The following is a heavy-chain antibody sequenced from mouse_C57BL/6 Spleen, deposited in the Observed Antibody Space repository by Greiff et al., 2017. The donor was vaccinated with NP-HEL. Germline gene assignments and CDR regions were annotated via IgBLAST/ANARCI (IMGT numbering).Heavy chain of an antibody. CDR3: ATPWDYDYGPFAY. CDR1: GFTFSDYY. D-gene: IGHD2-4*01. CDR2: ISNGGGST. Sequence: EVKVVESGGGLVQPGGSLKLSCAASGFTFSDYYMYWVRQTPEKRLEWVAYISNGGGSTYYPDTVKGRFTISRDNAKNTLYLQMSRLKSEDTAMYYCATPWDYDYGPFAYWGQGTLVTVSA. J-gene: IGHJ3*01. V-gene: IGHV5-12*01.